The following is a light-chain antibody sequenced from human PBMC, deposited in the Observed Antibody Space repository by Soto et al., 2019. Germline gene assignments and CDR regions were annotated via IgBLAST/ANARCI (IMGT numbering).Light chain of an antibody. CDR1: SSDVGNYNY. CDR3: TTYAAGKNVV. J-gene: IGLJ2*01. CDR2: EVS. V-gene: IGLV2-8*01. Sequence: QSALTQPPSASGSPVQSVTISCTGTSSDVGNYNYVSWYQQHPGKAPKLMIYEVSKRPSGVPDRFSGSKSGNTASLTVSGLQAEDEAEYYCTTYAAGKNVVFGGGTKVTVL.